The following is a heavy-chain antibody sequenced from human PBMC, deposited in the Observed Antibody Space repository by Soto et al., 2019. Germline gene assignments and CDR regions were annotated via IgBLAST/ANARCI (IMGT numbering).Heavy chain of an antibody. CDR1: GFTFSSYG. D-gene: IGHD6-19*01. Sequence: LRLSCAASGFTFSSYGMHWVRQAPGKGLEWVAVISYDGSNKYYADSVKGRFTISRDNSKNTPYLQMNSLRAEDTAVYYCAKAYSSGWYFQRWAQGTLVTVSS. CDR2: ISYDGSNK. V-gene: IGHV3-30*18. J-gene: IGHJ1*01. CDR3: AKAYSSGWYFQR.